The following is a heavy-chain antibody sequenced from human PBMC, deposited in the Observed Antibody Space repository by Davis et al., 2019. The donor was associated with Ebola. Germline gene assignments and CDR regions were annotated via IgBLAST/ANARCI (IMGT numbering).Heavy chain of an antibody. CDR2: ISSDGSFE. Sequence: GGSLRLSCAASGFTFSSFAMHWVRQAPGKGLEWVAVISSDGSFESYADSVKGRFTISRDNSKNTLYLQMKSLRAEDTAVFHCAKGGSGWPSDYSYGLGVWGKGTTVTVSS. CDR3: AKGGSGWPSDYSYGLGV. CDR1: GFTFSSFA. D-gene: IGHD6-19*01. J-gene: IGHJ6*04. V-gene: IGHV3-30*04.